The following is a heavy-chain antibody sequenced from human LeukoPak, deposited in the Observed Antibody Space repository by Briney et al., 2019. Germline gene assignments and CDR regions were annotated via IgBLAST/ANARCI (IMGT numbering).Heavy chain of an antibody. V-gene: IGHV3-33*06. CDR3: AKDRIVGATKSSGYFDY. CDR1: GFTFSSYG. Sequence: GGSLRLSCAASGFTFSSYGMHWVRQAPGKGLEWVAVKWYDGSNKYYADSVKGRFTISRDNSKNTLYLQMNSLRAEDTAVYYCAKDRIVGATKSSGYFDYWGQGTLVTVSS. CDR2: KWYDGSNK. J-gene: IGHJ4*02. D-gene: IGHD1-26*01.